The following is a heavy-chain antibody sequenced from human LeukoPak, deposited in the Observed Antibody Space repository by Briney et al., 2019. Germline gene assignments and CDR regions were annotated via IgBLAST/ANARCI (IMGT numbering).Heavy chain of an antibody. CDR2: INPTSGST. V-gene: IGHV1-46*01. CDR3: ARDDNSGYYSGP. CDR1: GYTFTNYY. D-gene: IGHD3-22*01. J-gene: IGHJ5*02. Sequence: GASVKVSCKASGYTFTNYYIHWVRQAPGQGLEWMGIINPTSGSTNYAQKFQVRVTMTRDTSTSTVYMELSRLRSDDTAVYYCARDDNSGYYSGPWGQGTLVTVSS.